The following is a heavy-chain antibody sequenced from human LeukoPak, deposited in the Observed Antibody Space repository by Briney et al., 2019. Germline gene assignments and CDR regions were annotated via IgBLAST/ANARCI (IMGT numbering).Heavy chain of an antibody. D-gene: IGHD1-26*01. CDR2: MYDSGST. V-gene: IGHV4-61*08. J-gene: IGHJ3*02. CDR3: AREGSYSAFDI. CDR1: GGSLSSGDYY. Sequence: SETLSLTCSVSGGSLSSGDYYWSWIRQPPGKGLEWIGYMYDSGSTNYNPSLKSRVPISVDTSKNQFSLKLSSVTAADTAMYYCAREGSYSAFDIWGQGTMVTVSS.